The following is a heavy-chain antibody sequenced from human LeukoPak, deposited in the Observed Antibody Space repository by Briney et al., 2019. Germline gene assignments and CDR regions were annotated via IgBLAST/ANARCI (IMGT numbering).Heavy chain of an antibody. J-gene: IGHJ5*02. V-gene: IGHV4-59*08. CDR3: ARKVGATTYPDWFDP. CDR1: GGSISSYY. D-gene: IGHD1-26*01. CDR2: IYYSGST. Sequence: PSETLSLTCTVSGGSISSYYWSWIRQPPGKGLEWIGYIYYSGSTNYNPSLKSRVTISVDTSKKQFSLKLSSVTAADTAVYYCARKVGATTYPDWFDPWGQGTLVTVSS.